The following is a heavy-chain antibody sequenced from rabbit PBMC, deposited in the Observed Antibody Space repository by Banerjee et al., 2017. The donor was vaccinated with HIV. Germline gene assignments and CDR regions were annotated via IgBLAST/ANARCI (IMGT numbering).Heavy chain of an antibody. Sequence: QEQLEESGGDLVKPGGSLTLTCKASGFSFSSGYDMCWVRQAPGKGLEWIACINTSSGNTVYASWAKGRFTISKTSSTTVTLQMTSLTAADTATYFCARAGYAGIGYEMWGPGTLVTVS. CDR3: ARAGYAGIGYEM. V-gene: IGHV1S45*01. J-gene: IGHJ6*01. CDR2: INTSSGNT. CDR1: GFSFSSGYD. D-gene: IGHD8-1*01.